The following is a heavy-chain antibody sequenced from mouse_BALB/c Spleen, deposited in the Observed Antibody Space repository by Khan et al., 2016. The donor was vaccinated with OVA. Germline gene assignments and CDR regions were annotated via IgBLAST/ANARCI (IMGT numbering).Heavy chain of an antibody. V-gene: IGHV2-2*02. CDR1: GFSLTNYS. Sequence: QVQLQQSGPGLVQPSQSLSITRTVSGFSLTNYSVHWVRQSPGKGLEWLGVIWSAGSTDYNAAFISRLTIRKDNSRSQVFFKMNSLQPNDTAIYYCARRGYDYGRGALFAYWGQGTLVTVSA. CDR3: ARRGYDYGRGALFAY. D-gene: IGHD2-4*01. J-gene: IGHJ3*01. CDR2: IWSAGST.